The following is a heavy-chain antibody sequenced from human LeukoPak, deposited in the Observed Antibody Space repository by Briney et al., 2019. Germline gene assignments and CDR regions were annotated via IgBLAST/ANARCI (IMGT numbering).Heavy chain of an antibody. CDR3: ARLSVL. Sequence: GASVKVSCKTSGYPFSDYYIHWIRQASGQGLESMGWINPKNGDTKYAQRSQGRLTISMDTSIGTVYMELSSLRYDDTAVYYWARLSVLWGQGTLVTVSS. V-gene: IGHV1-2*02. J-gene: IGHJ4*02. CDR1: GYPFSDYY. D-gene: IGHD3-16*02. CDR2: INPKNGDT.